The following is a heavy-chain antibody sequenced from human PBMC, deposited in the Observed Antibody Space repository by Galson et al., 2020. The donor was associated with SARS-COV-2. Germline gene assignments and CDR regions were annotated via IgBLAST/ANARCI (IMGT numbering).Heavy chain of an antibody. Sequence: HGESLKISCKGSGYRFRNYWIGWVRQKPGKGLEWMAIIYPDDSETRYSPSFQGQVTLSVDKSINTAYLQWSSLKPSDTATYYCARHIAISGVSEGFDPWGQGTQVTVSS. V-gene: IGHV5-51*01. CDR1: GYRFRNYW. CDR2: IYPDDSET. CDR3: ARHIAISGVSEGFDP. D-gene: IGHD6-13*01. J-gene: IGHJ5*02.